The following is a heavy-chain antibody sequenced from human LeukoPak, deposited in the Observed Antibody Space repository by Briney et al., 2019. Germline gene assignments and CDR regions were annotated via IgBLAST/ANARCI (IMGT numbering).Heavy chain of an antibody. Sequence: PGGSLRLSCAASGFTFSNAWMSWVRQAPGKGLEWVGRIKSKTDGGTTDYAAPVKGRFTISRDDSKNTLYLQMNSLKTEDTAVYYCARDRHWGAFDFWGQGTMVIVPS. CDR3: ARDRHWGAFDF. V-gene: IGHV3-15*01. J-gene: IGHJ3*01. CDR1: GFTFSNAW. CDR2: IKSKTDGGTT. D-gene: IGHD7-27*01.